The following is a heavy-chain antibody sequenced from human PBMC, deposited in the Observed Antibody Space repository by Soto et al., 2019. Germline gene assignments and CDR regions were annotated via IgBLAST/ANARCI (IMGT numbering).Heavy chain of an antibody. CDR2: ISGSGGST. CDR1: GFTFSSYA. Sequence: PGGSLILSWAASGFTFSSYAMSWVRQAPGKGLEWVSAISGSGGSTYYADSVKGRFTISRDNSKNTLYLQMNSLRAEDTAVYYCAKGTVSTDYYYYGMDVWGQGTTVTVSS. V-gene: IGHV3-23*01. J-gene: IGHJ6*02. CDR3: AKGTVSTDYYYYGMDV.